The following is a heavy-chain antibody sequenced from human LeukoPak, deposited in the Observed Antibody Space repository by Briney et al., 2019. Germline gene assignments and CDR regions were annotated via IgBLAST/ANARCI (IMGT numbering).Heavy chain of an antibody. CDR2: GYHIGST. J-gene: IGHJ4*02. Sequence: PSETLSLTCTVSGYSISSGYYWGWIRQPPGKGLEWIGSGYHIGSTYFNPSLRSRVTILIDIFKNQFSLKMSSVTAADTAVYYCARLRYFDWFGFDYWGQGTLVTVSS. CDR3: ARLRYFDWFGFDY. V-gene: IGHV4-38-2*02. CDR1: GYSISSGYY. D-gene: IGHD3-9*01.